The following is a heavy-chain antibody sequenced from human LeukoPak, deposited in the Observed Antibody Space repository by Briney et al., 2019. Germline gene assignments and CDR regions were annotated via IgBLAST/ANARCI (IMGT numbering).Heavy chain of an antibody. CDR1: GYTFTNYG. J-gene: IGHJ3*02. CDR2: ISVYSGNT. Sequence: ASVKVSCKASGYTFTNYGISWVRQAPGQGLEWMGWISVYSGNTNYAQKLQGRVTMTTDTSTSTAYMELRSLRSADTALYYCARDNGIAAPYDAFNIWGQGTMVTVSS. V-gene: IGHV1-18*01. D-gene: IGHD6-13*01. CDR3: ARDNGIAAPYDAFNI.